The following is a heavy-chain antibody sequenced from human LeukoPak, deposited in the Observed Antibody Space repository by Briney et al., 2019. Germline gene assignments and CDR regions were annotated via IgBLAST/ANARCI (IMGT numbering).Heavy chain of an antibody. CDR3: ARDLAWGAFDY. D-gene: IGHD7-27*01. J-gene: IGHJ4*02. CDR1: GFTFSSNS. V-gene: IGHV3-23*01. CDR2: VSPPGGGT. Sequence: GGSLRLSCAVSGFTFSSNSMNWVRQAPGKGLEWLSGVSPPGGGTYYADSVKGRFTISRDDSKNTLSLQMNSLRVEDTAVYYCARDLAWGAFDYWGQGTLVTVSS.